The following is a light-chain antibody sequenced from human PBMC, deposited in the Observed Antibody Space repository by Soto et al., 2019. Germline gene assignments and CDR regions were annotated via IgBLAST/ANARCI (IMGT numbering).Light chain of an antibody. CDR1: QSTSSW. J-gene: IGKJ1*01. CDR2: KAS. Sequence: DIQMTQSPSTLSASIGDRATITCRASQSTSSWLAWYQQKPGKAPKLLIYKASTLKSGVPSRFSGSGSGTEFTLTISSLQPDDFATYYCQHYNSYSEAFGQGTKVDIK. CDR3: QHYNSYSEA. V-gene: IGKV1-5*03.